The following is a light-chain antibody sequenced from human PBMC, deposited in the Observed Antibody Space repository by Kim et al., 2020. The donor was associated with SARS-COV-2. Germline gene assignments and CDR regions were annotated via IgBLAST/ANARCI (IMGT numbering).Light chain of an antibody. CDR3: KKYNDGPLT. V-gene: IGKV1-33*01. CDR2: DAT. J-gene: IGKJ4*01. Sequence: AYRRDRGTITCQESQDSNKNLSLYQQKGGKAPKRLIHDATKLETGVPSRFSGSGSGTEYTFTISRLQPEDIATYFCKKYNDGPLTFGGGTKVDIK. CDR1: QDSNKN.